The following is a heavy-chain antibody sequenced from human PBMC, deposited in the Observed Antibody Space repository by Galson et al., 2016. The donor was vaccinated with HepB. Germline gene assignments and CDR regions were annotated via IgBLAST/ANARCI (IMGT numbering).Heavy chain of an antibody. V-gene: IGHV3-30-3*01. J-gene: IGHJ4*02. CDR2: ISYDGSNK. Sequence: SLRLSCAVSGFTLSSYAMHWVRQAPGKGLEWVAFISYDGSNKYYADSVKGRFTISRDNSKNTLYLQMNSLRAEDTAVYFCARDWYYYNSGSFDYWGQGTLVTVSS. D-gene: IGHD3-10*01. CDR3: ARDWYYYNSGSFDY. CDR1: GFTLSSYA.